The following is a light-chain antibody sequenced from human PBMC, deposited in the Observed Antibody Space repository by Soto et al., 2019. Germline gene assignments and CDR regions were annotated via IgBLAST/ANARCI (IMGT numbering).Light chain of an antibody. Sequence: DIQMTQSASSLSASVGDRVTITCQASQDINDRLNWYQQKPGKAPKILISDASSLETGVPSMFSGDGSGTDFTLTINNLQPEDFATYHCQQFDRLPYTFGQETSLEI. J-gene: IGKJ2*01. CDR2: DAS. CDR1: QDINDR. V-gene: IGKV1-33*01. CDR3: QQFDRLPYT.